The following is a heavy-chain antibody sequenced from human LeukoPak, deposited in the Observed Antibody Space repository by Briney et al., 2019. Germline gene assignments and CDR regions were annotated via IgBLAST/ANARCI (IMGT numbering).Heavy chain of an antibody. J-gene: IGHJ4*02. CDR1: GFTFSSYA. CDR3: AKQREGISWSPDY. D-gene: IGHD6-13*01. V-gene: IGHV3-15*01. Sequence: GGSLRLSCAASGFTFSSYAMSWVRQAPGKGLEWVGRIKSKTDGGTTDYAAPVKGRFTISRDDSKNTLYLQMNSLRAEDTAVYYCAKQREGISWSPDYWGQGTLVTVSS. CDR2: IKSKTDGGTT.